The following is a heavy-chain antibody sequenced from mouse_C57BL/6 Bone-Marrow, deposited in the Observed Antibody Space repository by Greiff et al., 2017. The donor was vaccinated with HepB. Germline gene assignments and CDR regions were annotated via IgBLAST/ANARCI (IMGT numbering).Heavy chain of an antibody. CDR3: AREAQAIAMDY. CDR1: GFTFSSYA. V-gene: IGHV5-4*01. CDR2: ISDGGSYT. D-gene: IGHD3-2*02. Sequence: DVQLVESGGGLVKPGGSLKLSCAASGFTFSSYAMSWVRQTPEKRLEWVATISDGGSYTYYPDNVKGRFTISRDNAKNNLYLQMSHLKSEDTAMYYCAREAQAIAMDYWGQGTSVTVSS. J-gene: IGHJ4*01.